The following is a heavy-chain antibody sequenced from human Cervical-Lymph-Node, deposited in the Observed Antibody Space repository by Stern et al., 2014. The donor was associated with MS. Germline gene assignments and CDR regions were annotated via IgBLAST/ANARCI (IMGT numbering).Heavy chain of an antibody. CDR1: GFTFTSYW. Sequence: EVQLVEYGGGLVQPGGSLRLSCAASGFTFTSYWMHWFLQAPGKGLVWVSRFNSDVCTTAYADSVKGRFTITRANARNTVYLQMSGLRAEDTAVYYCARALRRENDAFDIWGQGTMVTVSS. J-gene: IGHJ3*02. CDR3: ARALRRENDAFDI. CDR2: FNSDVCTT. V-gene: IGHV3-74*02.